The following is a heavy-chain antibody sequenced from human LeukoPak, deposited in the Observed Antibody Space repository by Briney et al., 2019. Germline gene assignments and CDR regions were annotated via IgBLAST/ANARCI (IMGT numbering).Heavy chain of an antibody. J-gene: IGHJ4*02. CDR2: ISGSGGST. CDR1: GFTFSSYA. Sequence: GGSLRLSCAASGFTFSSYAMRWVRQAPGKGLEWVSVISGSGGSTYYADSVKGRFTISRDNSKNTLYLQMNSLRAEDTAVYYCAKDFSYYYDSSGYLDYWGQGTLVTASS. V-gene: IGHV3-23*01. D-gene: IGHD3-22*01. CDR3: AKDFSYYYDSSGYLDY.